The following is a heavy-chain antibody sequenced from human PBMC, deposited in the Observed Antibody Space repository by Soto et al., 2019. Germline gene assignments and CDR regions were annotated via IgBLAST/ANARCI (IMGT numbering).Heavy chain of an antibody. V-gene: IGHV4-59*01. Sequence: QVQLQESGPGLVKPSETLSLTCTVSGGSISSYYWSWIRQPPGKGLEWIGYIYYSGSTNYNPSLKSRVTISVDTSKTQFSLKLSSVTAADTAVYYCARDEYDSSGYQVWDWGQGTLVTVSS. J-gene: IGHJ4*02. D-gene: IGHD3-22*01. CDR1: GGSISSYY. CDR3: ARDEYDSSGYQVWD. CDR2: IYYSGST.